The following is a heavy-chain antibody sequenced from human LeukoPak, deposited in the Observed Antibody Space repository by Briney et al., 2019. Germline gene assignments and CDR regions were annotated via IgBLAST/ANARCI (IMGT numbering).Heavy chain of an antibody. CDR3: ARDASSADLDY. CDR1: GFTFSSYS. V-gene: IGHV3-21*01. Sequence: GGPLRLSCAASGFTFSSYSMNWLRQARGKALEWVSSIGSSSSYIYYADSVKGRFTISRENSKNTLYLQMNSLRAEDTAVYYCARDASSADLDYWGQGTLVTVSS. J-gene: IGHJ4*02. D-gene: IGHD6-19*01. CDR2: IGSSSSYI.